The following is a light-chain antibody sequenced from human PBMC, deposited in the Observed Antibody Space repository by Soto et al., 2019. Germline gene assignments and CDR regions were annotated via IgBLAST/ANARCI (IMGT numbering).Light chain of an antibody. CDR3: QQYYSYPIT. V-gene: IGKV1-6*01. CDR1: QGIRND. Sequence: AIQIIQSTSSMSASVGDRVTITCRASQGIRNDLGWYQQKPGKAPKLLIYAASTLQSGVPSRFSGSGSGTDFTLTISCLQSEDFATYYCQQYYSYPITSGQGTRLEI. CDR2: AAS. J-gene: IGKJ5*01.